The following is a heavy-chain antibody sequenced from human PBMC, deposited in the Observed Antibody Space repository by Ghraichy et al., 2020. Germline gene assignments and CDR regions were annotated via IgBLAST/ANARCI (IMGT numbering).Heavy chain of an antibody. Sequence: GGSLRLSCAASGFTFSSYSMNWVRQAPGKGLEWVSSISSSSSYIYYADSVKGRFTISRDNAKNSLYLQMNSLRAEDTAVYYCAIFRAGIQLWLTFDYWGQGTLVTVSS. CDR2: ISSSSSYI. CDR3: AIFRAGIQLWLTFDY. D-gene: IGHD5-18*01. J-gene: IGHJ4*02. CDR1: GFTFSSYS. V-gene: IGHV3-21*01.